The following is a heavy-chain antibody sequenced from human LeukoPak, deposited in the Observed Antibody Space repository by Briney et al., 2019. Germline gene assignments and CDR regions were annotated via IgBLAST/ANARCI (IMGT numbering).Heavy chain of an antibody. V-gene: IGHV4-39*01. CDR1: GGYISTSNYY. CDR2: FYYSGST. D-gene: IGHD3-16*01. CDR3: VRFFYNDASRPPF. Sequence: PSETLSLTCTVSGGYISTSNYYWGWIRQPPGKGLEWIGNFYYSGSTYYNLSVKSRVSLSLDTSMNQLCLKVISLTVADTAVYYCVRFFYNDASRPPFWGQGTLVALSS. J-gene: IGHJ4*02.